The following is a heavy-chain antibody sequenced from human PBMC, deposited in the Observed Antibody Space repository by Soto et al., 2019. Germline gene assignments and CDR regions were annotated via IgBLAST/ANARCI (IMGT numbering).Heavy chain of an antibody. CDR2: IIPIFGTA. CDR1: GGTFSSYA. D-gene: IGHD3-22*01. Sequence: SVKVSCKASGGTFSSYAISWVRQAPGQGLEWMGGIIPIFGTANYAQKFQGRVTITADESTSTAYTELSSLRSEDTAVYYCASLTYYYDSSGPRVAGGMDVWGQGTTVTVSS. J-gene: IGHJ6*02. CDR3: ASLTYYYDSSGPRVAGGMDV. V-gene: IGHV1-69*13.